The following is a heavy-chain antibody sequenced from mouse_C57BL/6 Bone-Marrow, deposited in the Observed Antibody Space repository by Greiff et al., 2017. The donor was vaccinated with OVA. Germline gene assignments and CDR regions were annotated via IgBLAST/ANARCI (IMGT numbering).Heavy chain of an antibody. J-gene: IGHJ4*01. CDR3: ARNDYYGSSSLYYYAMDY. V-gene: IGHV2-2*01. D-gene: IGHD1-1*01. CDR2: IWSGGST. CDR1: GFSLTSYG. Sequence: QVQLKQSGPGLVQPSQSLSITCTVSGFSLTSYGVHWVRQSPGKGLEWLGVIWSGGSTDYNAAFISRLSISKDNSKSQVYFKMNSLQADDTAIYYCARNDYYGSSSLYYYAMDYWGQGTSVTVSS.